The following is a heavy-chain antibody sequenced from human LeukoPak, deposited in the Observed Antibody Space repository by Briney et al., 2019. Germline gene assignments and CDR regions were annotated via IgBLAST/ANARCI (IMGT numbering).Heavy chain of an antibody. CDR1: GFTFSSYW. CDR2: IKRDGSEK. Sequence: GGSLRLSCAASGFTFSSYWMSWVRQAPGKGLEWVANIKRDGSEKYYGNSVKGRFTVSRDNSKNSLFLQMNSLKIDDSGYYYCTTGMFDFWGQGTLVTVSS. V-gene: IGHV3-7*03. CDR3: TTGMFDF. D-gene: IGHD1-1*01. J-gene: IGHJ4*02.